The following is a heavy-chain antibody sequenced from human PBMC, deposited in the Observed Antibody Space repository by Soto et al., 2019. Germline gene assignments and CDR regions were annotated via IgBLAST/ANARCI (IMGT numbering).Heavy chain of an antibody. CDR3: ARDRPSSGYYYDAFDI. Sequence: SVKVSCKASGYTFTSYYMHWVRQAPVQGLEWMGIINPSGGSTSYAQKFQGRVTMTRDTSTSTVYMELSSLRSEDTAVYYCARDRPSSGYYYDAFDIWGQGTMVTVSS. D-gene: IGHD3-22*01. V-gene: IGHV1-46*01. J-gene: IGHJ3*02. CDR2: INPSGGST. CDR1: GYTFTSYY.